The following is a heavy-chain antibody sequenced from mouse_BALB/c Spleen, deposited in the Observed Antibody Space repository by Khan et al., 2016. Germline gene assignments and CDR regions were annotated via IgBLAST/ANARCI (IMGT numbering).Heavy chain of an antibody. CDR3: APFDYDEGFY. V-gene: IGHV14-3*02. CDR2: IDPANYNT. J-gene: IGHJ3*01. Sequence: EVQLQESGAEVVKPGASVKLSCTASGFNIKDTYLHWVKQRPEQGLEWIGRIDPANYNTKYDPKFQGRATITADTSSNTAYLQLSSLTSEDTAVYYWAPFDYDEGFYWGPGTLVTVSA. D-gene: IGHD2-4*01. CDR1: GFNIKDTY.